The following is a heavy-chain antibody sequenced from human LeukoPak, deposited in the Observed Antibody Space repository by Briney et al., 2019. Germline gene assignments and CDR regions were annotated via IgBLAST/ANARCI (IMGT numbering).Heavy chain of an antibody. CDR2: IYYTGNT. J-gene: IGHJ5*02. CDR1: GASISDNY. D-gene: IGHD2/OR15-2a*01. Sequence: SETLSLTCTVSGASISDNYWSWIRQPPGKGLEWIGYIYYTGNTDYNPSLKSRVAISVVTSKTQLSLKLSSVSAADTAVYYCARGNSNDHLAWFGPWGQGTLVSVSS. CDR3: ARGNSNDHLAWFGP. V-gene: IGHV4-59*01.